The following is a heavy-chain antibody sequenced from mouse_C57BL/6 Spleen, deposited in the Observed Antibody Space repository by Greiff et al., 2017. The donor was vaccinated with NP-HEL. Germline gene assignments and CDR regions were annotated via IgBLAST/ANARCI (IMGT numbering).Heavy chain of an antibody. CDR1: GFTFSDYG. Sequence: EVQGVESGGGLVKPGGSLKLSCAASGFTFSDYGMHWVRQAPEKGLEWVAYISSGSSTIYYADTVKGRFTISRDNAKNTLFLQKTSLRSEDTAMYYCARQDGYPAWFAYWGQGTLVTVSA. CDR3: ARQDGYPAWFAY. CDR2: ISSGSSTI. J-gene: IGHJ3*01. D-gene: IGHD2-3*01. V-gene: IGHV5-17*01.